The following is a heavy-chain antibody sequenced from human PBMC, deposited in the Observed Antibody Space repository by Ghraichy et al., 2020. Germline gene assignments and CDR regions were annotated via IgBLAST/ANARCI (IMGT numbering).Heavy chain of an antibody. CDR3: ARAALQLRFLDDTFEI. D-gene: IGHD3-3*01. CDR2: INTYNGDT. V-gene: IGHV1-18*01. J-gene: IGHJ3*02. CDR1: GYTFTNYG. Sequence: ASVKVSCKASGYTFTNYGITWVRQAPGQGLEWMGWINTYNGDTYSAQKFQGRVTMTTETSTSTAYMEVRSLRSDDTAVYYCARAALQLRFLDDTFEIWGQGTMLTVSS.